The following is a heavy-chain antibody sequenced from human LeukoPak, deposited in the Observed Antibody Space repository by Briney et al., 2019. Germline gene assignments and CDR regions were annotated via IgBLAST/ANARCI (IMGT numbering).Heavy chain of an antibody. V-gene: IGHV3-48*01. CDR3: ARDRRGYYDSSGYCSY. D-gene: IGHD3-22*01. CDR2: ISSSSSTI. CDR1: GFTFSSYS. Sequence: GGSLRLSCAASGFTFSSYSMNWVRQAPGKGLEWVSYISSSSSTIYYADSVKGRFTISRDNAKNSLYLQMNSLRAEDTAVYYCARDRRGYYDSSGYCSYWGQGTLVTVSS. J-gene: IGHJ4*02.